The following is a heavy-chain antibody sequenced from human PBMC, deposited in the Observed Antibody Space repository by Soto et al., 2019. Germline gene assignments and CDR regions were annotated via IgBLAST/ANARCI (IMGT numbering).Heavy chain of an antibody. V-gene: IGHV4-39*01. CDR3: ASTGIAVAGSYYYYGMDV. CDR2: IYYSGST. J-gene: IGHJ6*02. Sequence: QLQLQESGPGLVKPSETLSLTCTVSGGSISSSSYYWGWIRQPPGKGLEWIGSIYYSGSTYYNPSLKSRVTISVDTSKNQFSLKLSSVTAADTAVYYCASTGIAVAGSYYYYGMDVWGQGTTVTVSS. CDR1: GGSISSSSYY. D-gene: IGHD6-19*01.